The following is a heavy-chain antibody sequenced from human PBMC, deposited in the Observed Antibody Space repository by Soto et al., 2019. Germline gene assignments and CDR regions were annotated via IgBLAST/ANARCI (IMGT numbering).Heavy chain of an antibody. CDR2: IYYSGST. Sequence: SETLSLTCTVSGGSISSYYWSWIRQPPGKGLEWIGYIYYSGSTNYNPSLKSRVTISVDTSKNQFSLKLSSVTAADTAVYYCARLTGDYYYYGMDVWGQWTTVTVSS. J-gene: IGHJ6*02. D-gene: IGHD7-27*01. CDR1: GGSISSYY. CDR3: ARLTGDYYYYGMDV. V-gene: IGHV4-59*08.